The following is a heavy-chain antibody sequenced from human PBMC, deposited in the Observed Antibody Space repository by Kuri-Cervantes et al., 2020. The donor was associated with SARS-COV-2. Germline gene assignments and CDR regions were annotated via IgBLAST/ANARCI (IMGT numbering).Heavy chain of an antibody. CDR1: GGSISSGGYY. V-gene: IGHV4-31*03. CDR3: ARAFNWHYYFDS. J-gene: IGHJ4*02. CDR2: IYYSGST. Sequence: LRLSCTVSGGSISSGGYYWSWIRQHPGKGLEWIGYIYYSGSTYYNPSLKSRVTISVDTSKNQFSLRLASMTAADTAVYYCARAFNWHYYFDSWGQGMLVTVSS. D-gene: IGHD3-3*02.